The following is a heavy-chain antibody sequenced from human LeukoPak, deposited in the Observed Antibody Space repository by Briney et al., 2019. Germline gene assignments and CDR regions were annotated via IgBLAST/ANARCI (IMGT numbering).Heavy chain of an antibody. CDR2: INPSGGST. CDR1: GYTFTSYY. J-gene: IGHJ4*02. Sequence: ASVKVSCKASGYTFTSYYMHWVRQAPGQGLEWMGIINPSGGSTNYAQKFQGRVTMTRDTSTRTVYMELSSLRSEDTAVYYCARGEVLPTFDYWGQGTLVTVSS. V-gene: IGHV1-46*01. CDR3: ARGEVLPTFDY. D-gene: IGHD3-10*01.